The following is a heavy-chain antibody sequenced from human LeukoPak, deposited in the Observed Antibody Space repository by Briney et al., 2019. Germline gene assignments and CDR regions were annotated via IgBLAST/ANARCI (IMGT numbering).Heavy chain of an antibody. CDR2: IYYSGST. CDR3: ARLGRVVVVPAAINGLFDY. V-gene: IGHV4-59*08. Sequence: SETLSLTCTVSGGSISSYYWSWIRQPPGKGLEWIGYIYYSGSTNYNPSLKSRVTISVDTSKNQFSLKLSSVTAADTAVYYCARLGRVVVVPAAINGLFDYWGQGTLVTVSS. D-gene: IGHD2-2*02. J-gene: IGHJ4*02. CDR1: GGSISSYY.